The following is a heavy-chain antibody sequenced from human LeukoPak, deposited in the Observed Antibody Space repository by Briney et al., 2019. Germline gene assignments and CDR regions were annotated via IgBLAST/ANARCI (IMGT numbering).Heavy chain of an antibody. CDR1: GFTFSNYA. CDR2: MSYEGSNT. D-gene: IGHD3-22*01. Sequence: GRSLRLSCAASGFTFSNYAMHWVRQAPGKGLEWVAVMSYEGSNTYYADSVKGRFTISRDNSKKTLYLQMNSLRAEDTAVYYCARGGARLYDSSGYYYWGQGTLVTVSS. V-gene: IGHV3-30-3*01. CDR3: ARGGARLYDSSGYYY. J-gene: IGHJ4*02.